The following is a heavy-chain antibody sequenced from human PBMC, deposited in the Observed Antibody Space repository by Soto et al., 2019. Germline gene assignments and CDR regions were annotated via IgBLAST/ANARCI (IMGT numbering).Heavy chain of an antibody. D-gene: IGHD1-26*01. CDR2: VYYSGNT. CDR3: ARQGLELLYLDN. Sequence: SETLSLTCIVSGGSISNSNFYWGWIRQPPGKGLEYIGSVYYSGNTFYNPSLKSRVTISLDTSKNQFSVKLSSVTAADTALFYFARQGLELLYLDNWARGALVPGS. J-gene: IGHJ4*02. CDR1: GGSISNSNFY. V-gene: IGHV4-39*01.